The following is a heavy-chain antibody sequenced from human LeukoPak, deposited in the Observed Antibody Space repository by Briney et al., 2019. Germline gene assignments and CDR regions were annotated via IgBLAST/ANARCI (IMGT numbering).Heavy chain of an antibody. CDR3: ARVAGVEVAPATSY. Sequence: SETLSLTCTVSGGSISGYYWTWIRQPPGKALEWIGYIYYSGSTYYNPSLKSRVTISVDTSKNQFSLKVSSVSAADTAVYYCARVAGVEVAPATSYWGQGTLVTVSS. CDR1: GGSISGYY. V-gene: IGHV4-59*01. CDR2: IYYSGST. D-gene: IGHD2-15*01. J-gene: IGHJ4*02.